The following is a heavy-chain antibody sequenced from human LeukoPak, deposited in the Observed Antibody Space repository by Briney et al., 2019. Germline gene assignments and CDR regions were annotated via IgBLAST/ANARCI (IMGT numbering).Heavy chain of an antibody. V-gene: IGHV4-59*01. CDR1: GGSISSYY. Sequence: PSETLSLTCTVSGGSISSYYWSWIRQPPGKGLEWIGYIYYSGSTNYNPSLKSRVTISVDTSKNQFFLKLSSVTAADTAVYYCARGGVMVRGGGFDYWGQGTLVTVSS. CDR2: IYYSGST. CDR3: ARGGVMVRGGGFDY. J-gene: IGHJ4*02. D-gene: IGHD3-10*01.